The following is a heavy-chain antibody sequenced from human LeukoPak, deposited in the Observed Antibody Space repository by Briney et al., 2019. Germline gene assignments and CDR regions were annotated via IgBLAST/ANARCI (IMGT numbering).Heavy chain of an antibody. D-gene: IGHD3-10*01. CDR1: GYTFSSSF. J-gene: IGHJ6*04. CDR3: ARGGSGRDYYYGMDV. CDR2: INTSGGIT. Sequence: ASVKVSCTTSGYTFSSSFMQWVRQAPGHELEWMGIINTSGGITRYAQKFQGRVTMTRDTSTSTVYMELSSLRSEDTAVYYWARGGSGRDYYYGMDVWGKGTTVTVSS. V-gene: IGHV1-46*01.